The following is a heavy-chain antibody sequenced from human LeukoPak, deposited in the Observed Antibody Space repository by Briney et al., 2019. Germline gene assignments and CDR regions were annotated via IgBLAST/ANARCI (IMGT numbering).Heavy chain of an antibody. Sequence: EASVKVSFKASGYTFTSYDINWVRQAPGQGLEWMGWISAYNGNTHYTQKLQGRVTMTTDTSTSTAYMELRSLRSDDTAVYYCARLLWFGGSTHKYYYYYMDVWGKGTTVTISS. V-gene: IGHV1-18*01. D-gene: IGHD3-10*01. J-gene: IGHJ6*03. CDR1: GYTFTSYD. CDR2: ISAYNGNT. CDR3: ARLLWFGGSTHKYYYYYMDV.